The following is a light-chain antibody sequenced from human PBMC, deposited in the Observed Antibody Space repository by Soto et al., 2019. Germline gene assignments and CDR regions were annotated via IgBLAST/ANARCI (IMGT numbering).Light chain of an antibody. CDR1: QSVSSN. CDR2: GAS. V-gene: IGKV3-15*01. CDR3: QHYNDWQT. J-gene: IGKJ1*01. Sequence: EIVMTQSPATLSMSLGERATLSCRASQSVSSNLAWYQQKPGQAPRLLIYGASTRATGIPARFSGSGSGTEFTLTISSLQSEDFAVYYCQHYNDWQTFGQGTKVDIK.